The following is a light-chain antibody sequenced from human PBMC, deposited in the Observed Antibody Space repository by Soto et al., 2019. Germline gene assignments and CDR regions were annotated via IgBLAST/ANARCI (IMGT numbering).Light chain of an antibody. V-gene: IGLV2-14*01. Sequence: QSALTQPASVSGSPGQSITISCTGTSSDVGGYTYVSWYQQHPGKAPKLMIYEVSNRPSGVSTRFSGSKSGNTASLTISGLQTEDEADYYCSSYTSTNPPVVFGGVTKVTVL. CDR3: SSYTSTNPPVV. CDR2: EVS. J-gene: IGLJ2*01. CDR1: SSDVGGYTY.